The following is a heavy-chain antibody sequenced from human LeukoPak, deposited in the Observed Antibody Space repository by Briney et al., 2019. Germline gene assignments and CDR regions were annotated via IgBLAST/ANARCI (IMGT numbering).Heavy chain of an antibody. J-gene: IGHJ4*02. CDR2: LIPSFGAP. CDR1: GGASSNYA. Sequence: SVKVSCKASGGASSNYAFNWVRQARGQGLEWRGSLIPSFGAPAYAPKFEYRITLTADTSPGKVYMELSSLRSDATAFYYCARGSKYYYASGTYSADYWGQGPLV. D-gene: IGHD3-10*01. V-gene: IGHV1-69*06. CDR3: ARGSKYYYASGTYSADY.